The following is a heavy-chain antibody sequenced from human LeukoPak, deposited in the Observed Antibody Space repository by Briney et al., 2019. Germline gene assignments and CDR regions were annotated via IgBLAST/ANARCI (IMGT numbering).Heavy chain of an antibody. V-gene: IGHV3-15*01. CDR2: IKSKTDGGAT. CDR3: TTEAYYYDSGAIKYFDY. Sequence: NTGGSLILSCAASGFTFSNAWMSWVRQAPGKELEWVGRIKSKTDGGATHYAAPVKGRFTISRDDSKNTLYLQMNSLKTEDTAVYYCTTEAYYYDSGAIKYFDYWGQGTLVTVSS. D-gene: IGHD3-22*01. J-gene: IGHJ4*02. CDR1: GFTFSNAW.